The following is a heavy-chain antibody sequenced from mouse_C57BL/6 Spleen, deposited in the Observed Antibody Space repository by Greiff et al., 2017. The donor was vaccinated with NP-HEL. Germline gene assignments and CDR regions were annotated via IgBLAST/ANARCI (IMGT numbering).Heavy chain of an antibody. J-gene: IGHJ4*01. Sequence: EVKLMESGGGLVKPGGSLKLSCAASGFTFSDYGMHWVRQAPEKGLEWVAYISSGSSTIYYADTVKGRFTISRDNAKNTLFLQMTSLRSEDTAMYYCARDDYESLYAMDYWGQGTSVTVSS. V-gene: IGHV5-17*01. CDR3: ARDDYESLYAMDY. CDR2: ISSGSSTI. D-gene: IGHD2-4*01. CDR1: GFTFSDYG.